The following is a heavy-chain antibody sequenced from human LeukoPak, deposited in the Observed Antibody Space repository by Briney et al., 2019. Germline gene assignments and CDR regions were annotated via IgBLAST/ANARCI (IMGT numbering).Heavy chain of an antibody. Sequence: GGSLRLSCAASGFTVSSNYMSWVRQAPGKGLEWVSVIYSGGSTYYADSVKGRFTISRDNSKNTLYLQMNSLRAEDTAVYYCAKDRGVYCSGGSCYPNWFDPWGQGTLVTVSS. CDR3: AKDRGVYCSGGSCYPNWFDP. CDR2: IYSGGST. D-gene: IGHD2-15*01. V-gene: IGHV3-53*01. CDR1: GFTVSSNY. J-gene: IGHJ5*02.